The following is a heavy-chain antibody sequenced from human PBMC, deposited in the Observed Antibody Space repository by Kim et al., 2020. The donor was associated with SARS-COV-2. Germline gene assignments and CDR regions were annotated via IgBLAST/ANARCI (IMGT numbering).Heavy chain of an antibody. Sequence: SRVTISVDTSKNQFSLKLSSVTAADTAVYYCARERLDLRGLVKGDGADDYWGQGTLVTVSS. V-gene: IGHV4-39*07. J-gene: IGHJ4*02. D-gene: IGHD3-9*01. CDR3: ARERLDLRGLVKGDGADDY.